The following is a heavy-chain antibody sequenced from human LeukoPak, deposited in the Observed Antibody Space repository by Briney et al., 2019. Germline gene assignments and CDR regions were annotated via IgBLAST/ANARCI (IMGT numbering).Heavy chain of an antibody. D-gene: IGHD1-26*01. V-gene: IGHV4-34*01. Sequence: SETLSLTCAVYGGSFSGYYWSWIRQPPGKGLEWIGEINHSGSTNYNPSLKSRVTISVDTSKNQFSLNLSSVTAADTAAYYCAREASGGSYYSDYWGQGTLVTVSS. CDR3: AREASGGSYYSDY. CDR1: GGSFSGYY. CDR2: INHSGST. J-gene: IGHJ4*02.